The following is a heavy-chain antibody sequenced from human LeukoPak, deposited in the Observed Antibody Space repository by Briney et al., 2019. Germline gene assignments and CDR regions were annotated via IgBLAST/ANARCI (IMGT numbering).Heavy chain of an antibody. J-gene: IGHJ4*02. Sequence: GGSLRLSCAASGFTFSDYYMSWIRQAPGKGLEWVSYISSSGSTIYYADSVKGRFTISRDNAKNSLYLQMNSLRAEDTAVYYCARELSPYYYDSSGYHNYWGQGTLVTVSS. D-gene: IGHD3-22*01. V-gene: IGHV3-11*01. CDR2: ISSSGSTI. CDR1: GFTFSDYY. CDR3: ARELSPYYYDSSGYHNY.